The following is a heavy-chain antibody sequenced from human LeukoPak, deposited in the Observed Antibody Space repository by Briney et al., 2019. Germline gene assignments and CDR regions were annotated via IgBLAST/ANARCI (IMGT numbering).Heavy chain of an antibody. V-gene: IGHV1-2*02. CDR3: ARVERYFDWLGFDY. CDR2: INPNSGGT. D-gene: IGHD3-9*01. CDR1: GYTFTGYY. Sequence: ASVKVSCKASGYTFTGYYMHWVRQAPGQGLEWMGWINPNSGGTNYAQKFQGRVTITADKSTSTAYMELSSLRSEDTAVYYCARVERYFDWLGFDYWGQGTLVTVSS. J-gene: IGHJ4*02.